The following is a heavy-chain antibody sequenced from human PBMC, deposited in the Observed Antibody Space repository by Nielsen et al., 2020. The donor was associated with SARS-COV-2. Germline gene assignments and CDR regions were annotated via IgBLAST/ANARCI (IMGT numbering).Heavy chain of an antibody. J-gene: IGHJ4*02. CDR1: GFTFSTYG. V-gene: IGHV3-30*18. D-gene: IGHD3-3*01. CDR2: ISYDGSDE. CDR3: AKDGEGDLWSGPSPLDY. Sequence: GESLKISCAASGFTFSTYGIHWVRQAPGKGLEWVATISYDGSDEHYADSVKGRFTISRDNSKNTLYLQLTSLRADDTAVYFCAKDGEGDLWSGPSPLDYWGQGTLVTVSS.